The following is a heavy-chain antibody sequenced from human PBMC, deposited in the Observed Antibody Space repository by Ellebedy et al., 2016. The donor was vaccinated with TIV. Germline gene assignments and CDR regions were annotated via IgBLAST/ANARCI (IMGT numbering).Heavy chain of an antibody. V-gene: IGHV4-31*03. CDR3: ARDQVVRGGYHGMDV. Sequence: SVSDGSTSSTDYYWSWIRQHPGKGLEWIGYIYHSGTTYYNPSLKSRVNISVDTSKNQVSLRLRSVTAADTAVYYCARDQVVRGGYHGMDVWGQGTTVTVSS. D-gene: IGHD3-10*01. CDR2: IYHSGTT. J-gene: IGHJ6*02. CDR1: DGSTSSTDYY.